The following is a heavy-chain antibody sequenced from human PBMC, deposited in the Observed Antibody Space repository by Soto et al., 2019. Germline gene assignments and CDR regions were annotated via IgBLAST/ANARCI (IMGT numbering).Heavy chain of an antibody. CDR1: GNTFTNFG. D-gene: IGHD2-2*01. CDR2: ISAYTDDP. J-gene: IGHJ5*02. Sequence: ASVQVSCKASGNTFTNFGVTWVRQAPGQGLEWMGWISAYTDDPNYAQKFQGRVTMTIDTSTSTAYLDLRSLTSDDTAVYYCARVIPGAEAWFDPWGQGTLVTVSS. CDR3: ARVIPGAEAWFDP. V-gene: IGHV1-18*01.